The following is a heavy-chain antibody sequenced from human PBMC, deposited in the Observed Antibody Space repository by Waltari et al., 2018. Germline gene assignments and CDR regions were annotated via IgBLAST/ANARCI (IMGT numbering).Heavy chain of an antibody. V-gene: IGHV1-2*02. CDR2: INPNSGGT. Sequence: QVQLVQSGAEVKKPGASVKVSCKASGYTFTGYYMHWVRQAPGQGLEWMGWINPNSGGTNYAQKFQGRVTMTRDTSISTAYMELSRLRSDDTAVYYCARDLRWINIVGATSAFDIWGQGTMVTVSS. J-gene: IGHJ3*02. CDR1: GYTFTGYY. CDR3: ARDLRWINIVGATSAFDI. D-gene: IGHD1-26*01.